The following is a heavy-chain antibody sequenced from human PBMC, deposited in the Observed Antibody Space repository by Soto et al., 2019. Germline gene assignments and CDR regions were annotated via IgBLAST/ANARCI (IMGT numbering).Heavy chain of an antibody. CDR2: ISGAGDTT. D-gene: IGHD3-16*02. Sequence: EVRLLESGGGLVQPGGSLRLSREGSGFTLSNYGMDWVRQAPGKGLEWISFISGAGDTTYYADSVKGRFIISRDNSKNTLYLQMNSLRAEDTAIYYCAKSFTQSNVWRAYRHKTHFDYWGQGALVTVTS. J-gene: IGHJ4*02. CDR3: AKSFTQSNVWRAYRHKTHFDY. CDR1: GFTLSNYG. V-gene: IGHV3-23*01.